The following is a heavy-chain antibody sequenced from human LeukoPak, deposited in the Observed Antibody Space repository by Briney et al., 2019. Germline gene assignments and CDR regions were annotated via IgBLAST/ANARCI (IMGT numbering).Heavy chain of an antibody. Sequence: GGSLRLSCAASGFTFSSYAMSWVRQTPGKGLEWVSAISGSGGSTYYADSVKGRFTISRDNSKNTLYLQMNSLRTEDTAVYYCAKVSRFGELLLAPDYWGQGTLVTVSS. CDR1: GFTFSSYA. CDR2: ISGSGGST. D-gene: IGHD3-10*02. J-gene: IGHJ4*02. V-gene: IGHV3-23*01. CDR3: AKVSRFGELLLAPDY.